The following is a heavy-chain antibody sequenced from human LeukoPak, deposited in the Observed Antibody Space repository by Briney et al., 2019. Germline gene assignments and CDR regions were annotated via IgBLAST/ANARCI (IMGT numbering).Heavy chain of an antibody. D-gene: IGHD1-7*01. Sequence: ASVKVSCKASGYTFTGYYMHWVRQAPGQGLEWMGWINPNSGGTNYAQNFQGRVTMTRDTSITTAYMELSRLRSDDTAVYYCAREAGTAGYFDYWGQGTLVTVSS. CDR2: INPNSGGT. CDR3: AREAGTAGYFDY. CDR1: GYTFTGYY. J-gene: IGHJ4*02. V-gene: IGHV1-2*02.